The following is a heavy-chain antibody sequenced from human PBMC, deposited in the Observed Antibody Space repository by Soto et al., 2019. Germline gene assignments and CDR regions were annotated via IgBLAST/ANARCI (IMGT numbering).Heavy chain of an antibody. CDR3: ARGRYGDY. V-gene: IGHV1-18*01. CDR2: ISAHNGYT. CDR1: GYAFTTYG. Sequence: QVHLVQSGAEVKKPGASVKVYCKGSGYAFTTYGITWVRQAPGQGLEWMGWISAHNGYTNYAQKLQGRVTVTRDTSTSTTYMELRSLRSDDTAMYYCARGRYGDYWGQGALVTVSS. J-gene: IGHJ4*02. D-gene: IGHD1-1*01.